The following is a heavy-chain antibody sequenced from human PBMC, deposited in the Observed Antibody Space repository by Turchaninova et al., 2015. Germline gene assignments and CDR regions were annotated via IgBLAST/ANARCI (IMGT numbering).Heavy chain of an antibody. Sequence: QVTLRESGPALVKPTQTLTLTCTFSGFSLSTSGMCVSWIRQPPGKALEWLARLDWDDDKYYRTSLKTRLTISNDTPNTTVVLTLTNIKNSKNQVVLKLTNMDPVDTATYYCERMTTATRVLAYWGQGILVTVSS. D-gene: IGHD4-17*01. CDR2: LDWDDDK. CDR3: LTNMDPVDTATYYCERMTTATRVLAY. CDR1: GFSLSTSGMC. J-gene: IGHJ4*02. V-gene: IGHV2-70*15.